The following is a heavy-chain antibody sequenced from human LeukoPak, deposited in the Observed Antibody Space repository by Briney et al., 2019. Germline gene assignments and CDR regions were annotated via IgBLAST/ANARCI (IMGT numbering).Heavy chain of an antibody. CDR2: IYYSGST. J-gene: IGHJ3*02. CDR3: AREGHPLGAFEI. CDR1: GGSISSSSYY. Sequence: PSETLSLTCTVPGGSISSSSYYWGWIRQPPGKGLEWIGSIYYSGSTYYNPSLKSRVTMSVDTSKNQFSLKLSSVTAADTAVYYCAREGHPLGAFEIWGQGTMVTVSS. V-gene: IGHV4-39*07.